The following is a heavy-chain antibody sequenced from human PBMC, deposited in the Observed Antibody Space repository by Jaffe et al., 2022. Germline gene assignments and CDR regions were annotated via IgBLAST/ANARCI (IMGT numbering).Heavy chain of an antibody. Sequence: QVQLQESGPGLVKPSETLSLTCAVSGYSISSGYYWGWIRQPPGKGLEWIGSIYHSGSTYYNPSLKSRVTISVDTSKNQFSLKLSSVTAADTAVYYCARDKATIVVVPAATKFDYWGQGTLVTVSS. CDR3: ARDKATIVVVPAATKFDY. CDR2: IYHSGST. V-gene: IGHV4-38-2*02. D-gene: IGHD2-2*01. J-gene: IGHJ4*02. CDR1: GYSISSGYY.